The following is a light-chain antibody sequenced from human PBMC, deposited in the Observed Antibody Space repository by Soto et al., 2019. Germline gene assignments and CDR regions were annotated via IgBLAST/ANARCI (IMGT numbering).Light chain of an antibody. CDR1: SSDVRNYNL. J-gene: IGLJ1*01. CDR3: CSYAGDSYV. V-gene: IGLV2-23*02. CDR2: DVS. Sequence: QSALTQPASVSGSPGQSITISCTGTSSDVRNYNLVSWYQQHPDKAPKLMIYDVSKRPSGVSNRFSGSKSGNTASLTISGLQADDEADYYCCSYAGDSYVFGTGTKLTVL.